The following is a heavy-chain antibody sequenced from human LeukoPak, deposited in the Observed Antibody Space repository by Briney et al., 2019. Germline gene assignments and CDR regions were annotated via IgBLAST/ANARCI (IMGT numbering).Heavy chain of an antibody. V-gene: IGHV1-8*01. Sequence: ASVKVSCKASGYTFTSYDINWVRQATGQGLEWMGWMNPNSGNTGYAQKFQGRVTMTRNTSISTAYMELSSPRSEDTAVYYCARPGGYSYTFDPWGQGTLVTVSS. J-gene: IGHJ5*02. D-gene: IGHD5-18*01. CDR3: ARPGGYSYTFDP. CDR1: GYTFTSYD. CDR2: MNPNSGNT.